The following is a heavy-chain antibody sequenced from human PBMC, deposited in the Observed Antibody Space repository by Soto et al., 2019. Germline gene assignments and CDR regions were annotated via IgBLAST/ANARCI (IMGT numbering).Heavy chain of an antibody. CDR2: INSDGSST. V-gene: IGHV3-74*01. CDR3: ARGDPGEVPDY. Sequence: PGGSLRLSCAASGFTFSSYWMHWVRQAPGKGLVWVSRINSDGSSTSYADSVKGRFTISRDNAKNTLYLQMNSLRAEDTAVYYCARGDPGEVPDYWGQGTLVTVSS. D-gene: IGHD2-21*01. CDR1: GFTFSSYW. J-gene: IGHJ4*02.